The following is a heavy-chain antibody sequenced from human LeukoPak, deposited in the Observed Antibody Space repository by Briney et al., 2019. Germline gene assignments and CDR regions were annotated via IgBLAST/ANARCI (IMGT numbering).Heavy chain of an antibody. CDR3: AKDRIVLVTATFDY. CDR1: GFTFSLYG. Sequence: GGSLRLSCAASGFTFSLYGIHWVRQAPGKGLEWVAVIQNDGSNKYYADSVKGRFTISRDNSKNTLYLQMNSLRPDDTAMYYCAKDRIVLVTATFDYWGQATLVTASS. D-gene: IGHD2-21*02. CDR2: IQNDGSNK. V-gene: IGHV3-30*02. J-gene: IGHJ4*02.